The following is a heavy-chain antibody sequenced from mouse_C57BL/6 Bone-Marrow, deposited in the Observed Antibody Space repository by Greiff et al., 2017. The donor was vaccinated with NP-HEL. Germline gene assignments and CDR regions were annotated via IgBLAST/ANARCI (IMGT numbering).Heavy chain of an antibody. Sequence: QVQLQQSGAELVRPGTSVKVSCKASGYAFTNYLIEWVKQRPGQGLEWIGVINPGSGGTNYNGKFKGKATLTADKSSSTAYMQLSSLTSEDSAVYFCARGQGYWGQGTTLTVSS. CDR3: ARGQGY. CDR2: INPGSGGT. D-gene: IGHD3-3*01. CDR1: GYAFTNYL. V-gene: IGHV1-54*01. J-gene: IGHJ2*01.